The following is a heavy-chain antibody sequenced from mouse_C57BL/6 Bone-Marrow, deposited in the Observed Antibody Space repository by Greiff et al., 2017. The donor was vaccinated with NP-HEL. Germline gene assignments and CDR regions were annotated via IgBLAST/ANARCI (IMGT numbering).Heavy chain of an antibody. CDR3: ARRPYITTVVDY. J-gene: IGHJ2*01. Sequence: QVQLQQPGAELVKPGASVKMSCKASGYTFTSYWITWVKQRPGHGLEWIGDIYPGSGSTNYNEKFKSKATLTVDTSSSTAYMQLSSLTSEDSAVYYCARRPYITTVVDYWGQGTTLTVSS. V-gene: IGHV1-55*01. CDR1: GYTFTSYW. D-gene: IGHD1-1*01. CDR2: IYPGSGST.